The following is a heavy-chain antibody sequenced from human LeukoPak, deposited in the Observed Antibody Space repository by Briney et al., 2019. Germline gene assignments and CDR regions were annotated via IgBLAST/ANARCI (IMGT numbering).Heavy chain of an antibody. CDR3: ARRDNYDY. J-gene: IGHJ4*02. D-gene: IGHD2-15*01. V-gene: IGHV3-7*01. Sequence: GGSLRLSCTASGPSFSGQWMNWVRQSPGQGLEWVANIKYDGSEKYYVDSVKGRFTISREDAKNSLSLQMDSVRPEDTAVYYCARRDNYDYWGQGTLVTVSS. CDR1: GPSFSGQW. CDR2: IKYDGSEK.